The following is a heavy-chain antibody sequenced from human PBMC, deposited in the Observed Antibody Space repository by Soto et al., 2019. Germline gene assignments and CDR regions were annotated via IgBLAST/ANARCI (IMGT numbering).Heavy chain of an antibody. V-gene: IGHV5-51*01. Sequence: PGGSLKISFQASGYAFGSYWIGWVRQLPGQGLEWMGVIYPSDSDVRYSPSFEGQVTISVDKSTRTVHLQWTSLKASDSAMYYCARHLLPFNYLHTDAFQDYWGQGTAVTVSS. CDR2: IYPSDSDV. CDR1: GYAFGSYW. J-gene: IGHJ4*02. D-gene: IGHD3-10*01. CDR3: ARHLLPFNYLHTDAFQDY.